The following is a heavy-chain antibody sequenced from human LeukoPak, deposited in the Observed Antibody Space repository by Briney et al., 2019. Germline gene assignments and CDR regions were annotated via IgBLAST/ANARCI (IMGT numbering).Heavy chain of an antibody. CDR2: IYPGDSDT. J-gene: IGHJ4*02. Sequence: GESLKISCKGSGYSFTSYWIGWVRQMPGKGLEWMGIIYPGDSDTRYSPSFQGQVTISADKSISTAYLQWSSLKASDTAMYYCARINCSGGSCYSFDYWGQGTLVTVSP. D-gene: IGHD2-15*01. V-gene: IGHV5-51*01. CDR1: GYSFTSYW. CDR3: ARINCSGGSCYSFDY.